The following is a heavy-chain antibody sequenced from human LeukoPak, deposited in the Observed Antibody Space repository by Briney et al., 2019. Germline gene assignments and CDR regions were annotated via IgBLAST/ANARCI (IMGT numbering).Heavy chain of an antibody. D-gene: IGHD6-19*01. CDR2: ISGSGGST. V-gene: IGHV3-23*01. CDR1: GFTFSSYA. J-gene: IGHJ4*02. Sequence: GGSLRLSCAASGFTFSSYAMSWVRQAPGKGLEWVSAISGSGGSTYYADSVKGRFTISRDNAKNSLYLQMNSLRDEDTAVYYCARDPPGIAVAGNDYWGQGTLVTVSS. CDR3: ARDPPGIAVAGNDY.